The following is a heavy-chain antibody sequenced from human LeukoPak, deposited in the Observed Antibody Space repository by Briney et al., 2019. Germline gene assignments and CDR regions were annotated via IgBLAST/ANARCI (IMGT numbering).Heavy chain of an antibody. CDR1: GFTFSSYA. J-gene: IGHJ4*02. V-gene: IGHV3-23*01. D-gene: IGHD5-24*01. CDR2: ISGSGGST. CDR3: AKDMATYGVIDY. Sequence: GGSLRLSCAASGFTFSSYAMSWVRQAQGKGPEWVSAISGSGGSTYYADSVKGRFTISRDNSKNTLYLQMNSLRAEDTAVYYCAKDMATYGVIDYWGQGTLVTVSS.